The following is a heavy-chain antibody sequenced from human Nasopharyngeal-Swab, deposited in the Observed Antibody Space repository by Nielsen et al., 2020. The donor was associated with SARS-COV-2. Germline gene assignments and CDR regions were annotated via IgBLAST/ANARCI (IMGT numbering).Heavy chain of an antibody. J-gene: IGHJ3*02. Sequence: WVRQAPGQGLEWMGWMSPNSGNTGYAQKFQGRVTMTRNTSISTAYMELSSLRSEDTAVYYCARGAGYSSGWNAFDIWGQGTMVTVSS. D-gene: IGHD6-19*01. CDR3: ARGAGYSSGWNAFDI. CDR2: MSPNSGNT. V-gene: IGHV1-8*01.